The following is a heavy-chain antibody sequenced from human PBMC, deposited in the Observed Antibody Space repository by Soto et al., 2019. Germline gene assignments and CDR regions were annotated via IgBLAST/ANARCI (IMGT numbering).Heavy chain of an antibody. V-gene: IGHV1-69*02. CDR2: IIPILGIA. CDR1: GGTFSSYT. J-gene: IGHJ6*02. Sequence: QVQLVQSGAEVKKPGSSVKVSCKASGGTFSSYTISWVRQAPGQGLEWMGRIIPILGIANYAQKFQGRVTITADKSTSTAYMELSSLRSEDTAVYYCACIAAAGTGYYYYGMDVWGQGTTVTVSS. CDR3: ACIAAAGTGYYYYGMDV. D-gene: IGHD6-13*01.